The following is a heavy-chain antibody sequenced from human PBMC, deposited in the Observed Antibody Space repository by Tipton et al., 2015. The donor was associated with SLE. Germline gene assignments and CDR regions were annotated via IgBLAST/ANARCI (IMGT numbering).Heavy chain of an antibody. D-gene: IGHD3-3*01. J-gene: IGHJ6*03. Sequence: QLVQSGAEVKKPGASVKVSCKASGYTFTSYYMHWVRQAPGQGLEWMGWINLNSGATGYAQKWQGRVTLTRDTSINTAFMELSSLRADDTAVYYCARDPKYLGGGYYDYYYMDVWGKGTTVTVSS. CDR2: INLNSGAT. CDR1: GYTFTSYY. V-gene: IGHV1-2*02. CDR3: ARDPKYLGGGYYDYYYMDV.